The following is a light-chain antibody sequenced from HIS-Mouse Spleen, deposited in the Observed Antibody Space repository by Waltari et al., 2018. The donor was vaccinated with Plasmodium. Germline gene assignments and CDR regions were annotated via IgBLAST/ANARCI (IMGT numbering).Light chain of an antibody. CDR2: EVS. Sequence: QSALTQPPSASGSPGQSVTISCTGTSSDVGGYNYVSWYHQHPGKAPKLMIYEVSKRPSGCPDRCAGSKSGNTASLTVSGLQAEDEADYYCSSYAGSNNLVFGGGTKLTVL. CDR3: SSYAGSNNLV. J-gene: IGLJ2*01. CDR1: SSDVGGYNY. V-gene: IGLV2-8*01.